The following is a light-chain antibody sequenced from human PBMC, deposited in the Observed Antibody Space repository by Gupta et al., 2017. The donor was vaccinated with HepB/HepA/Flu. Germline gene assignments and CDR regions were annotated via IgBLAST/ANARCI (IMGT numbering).Light chain of an antibody. CDR2: DVS. CDR3: SSYTSSSPPYV. J-gene: IGLJ1*01. CDR1: SSDVGGYNY. V-gene: IGLV2-14*04. Sequence: TISCTGTSSDVGGYNYVSWYQQHPGKAPKLMIYDVSNRPSGVSNRFSGSKSGNTASLTIFGLQAEDEADYYCSSYTSSSPPYVFGTGTKVTVL.